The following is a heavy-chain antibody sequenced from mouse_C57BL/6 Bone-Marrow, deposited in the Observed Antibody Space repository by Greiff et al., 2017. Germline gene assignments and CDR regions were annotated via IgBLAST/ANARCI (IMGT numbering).Heavy chain of an antibody. Sequence: EVQLQQSGAELVRPGASVKLSCTASGFNIKDDYMHWVKQRPEQGLEWIGWIDPENGDTEYASKFQGKATIPADTSSNTAYLQLSSLTSEDTAVYYCTTITTVVAPFDYWGQGTTLTVSS. CDR2: IDPENGDT. CDR1: GFNIKDDY. J-gene: IGHJ2*01. CDR3: TTITTVVAPFDY. D-gene: IGHD1-1*01. V-gene: IGHV14-4*01.